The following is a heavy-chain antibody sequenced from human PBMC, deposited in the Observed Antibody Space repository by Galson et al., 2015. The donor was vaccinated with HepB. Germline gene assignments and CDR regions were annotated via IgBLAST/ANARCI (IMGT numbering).Heavy chain of an antibody. CDR1: GFTVSNNF. D-gene: IGHD1-1*01. V-gene: IGHV3-53*01. Sequence: SLRLSCAASGFTVSNNFMSWVHQAPGKGLEWVSIIYRGGSTYYADSVKGRFTISRDNSTNTLYLQMNSLRAEDTAIYYCARDTKDWGQGTTVTVSS. CDR2: IYRGGST. J-gene: IGHJ6*02. CDR3: ARDTKD.